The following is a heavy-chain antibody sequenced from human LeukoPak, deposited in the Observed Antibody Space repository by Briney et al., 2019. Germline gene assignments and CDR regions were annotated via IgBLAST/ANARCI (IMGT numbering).Heavy chain of an antibody. Sequence: GGSLRLSCAASGITFSSYWMHWVRHAPGKGLVWVSRINRDGSSTSYADSVKGRFTISRDNAKNTLYLQMNSLRAEDTAVYYCARVRTPSTVTTAGDAFDIWGRGTMVTVSS. CDR2: INRDGSST. V-gene: IGHV3-74*01. J-gene: IGHJ3*02. CDR3: ARVRTPSTVTTAGDAFDI. CDR1: GITFSSYW. D-gene: IGHD4-17*01.